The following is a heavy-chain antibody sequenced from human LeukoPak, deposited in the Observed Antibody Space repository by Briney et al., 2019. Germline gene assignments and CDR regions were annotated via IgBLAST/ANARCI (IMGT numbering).Heavy chain of an antibody. CDR1: GGSISSYY. CDR2: IYYSGST. Sequence: SETLSLTCTVSGGSISSYYWSWIRQPPGKGLEWIGYIYYSGSTNYNPSLKSRVTISVDTSKNQFSLKLSSVTAADTAVYYCARWGGSGSYYGYFDYWGQGTLVTVSS. D-gene: IGHD3-10*01. V-gene: IGHV4-59*01. J-gene: IGHJ4*02. CDR3: ARWGGSGSYYGYFDY.